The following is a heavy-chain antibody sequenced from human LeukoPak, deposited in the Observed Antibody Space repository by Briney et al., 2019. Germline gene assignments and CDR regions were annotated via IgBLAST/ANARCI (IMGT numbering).Heavy chain of an antibody. CDR3: AKRDYSNYVLDC. V-gene: IGHV3-23*01. D-gene: IGHD4-11*01. CDR2: ISGSGLST. J-gene: IGHJ4*02. Sequence: PGGSLRLSCAASGFTFSSYAMSWVRQAPGKGLEWASAISGSGLSTYYADSVKGRFTISRDSSKNTLYLQMNSLRAEDTAVYYCAKRDYSNYVLDCWGQGTLVTVSS. CDR1: GFTFSSYA.